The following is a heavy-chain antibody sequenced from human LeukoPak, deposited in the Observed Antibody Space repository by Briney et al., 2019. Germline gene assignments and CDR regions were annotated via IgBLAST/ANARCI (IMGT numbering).Heavy chain of an antibody. J-gene: IGHJ4*02. D-gene: IGHD1-26*01. CDR3: ARGGSDRYSGSYSLDY. V-gene: IGHV3-66*01. CDR1: GFTVSSNY. CDR2: IYSGGST. Sequence: PGGSLRLSCAASGFTVSSNYMSWVRQAPGKGLEWVSVIYSGGSTYYADSVKGRFTISRDNSKNTLYLQMNSLRAEDTAVYYCARGGSDRYSGSYSLDYWGQGTLVTVSS.